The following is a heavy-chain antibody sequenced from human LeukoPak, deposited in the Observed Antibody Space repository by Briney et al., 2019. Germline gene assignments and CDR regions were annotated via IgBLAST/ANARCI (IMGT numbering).Heavy chain of an antibody. CDR1: GGSISSSSYY. CDR3: ARQGFNWNLGWFDP. CDR2: IYYSGST. Sequence: SETLSLTCTVSGGSISSSSYYWGWIRQPPGKGLEWIGSIYYSGSTYYNPSLKSRVTISVDTSKNQFSLKLSSVTAADTAVYYCARQGFNWNLGWFDPWGQGTLVTVSS. D-gene: IGHD1-7*01. J-gene: IGHJ5*02. V-gene: IGHV4-39*01.